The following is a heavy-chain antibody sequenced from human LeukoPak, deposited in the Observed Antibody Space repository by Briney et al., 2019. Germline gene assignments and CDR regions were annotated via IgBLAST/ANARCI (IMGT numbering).Heavy chain of an antibody. Sequence: ASVTVSCKASAGTFSSYAIRWVRQAHGQGLEWKGGIIPIFGTANYAQKFQGRVTITTDVSTSTAYMELSSLRSEDTAVYYCARDLPKYSSSLAVGAFDIWGQGTMVTVSS. D-gene: IGHD6-6*01. J-gene: IGHJ3*02. CDR3: ARDLPKYSSSLAVGAFDI. V-gene: IGHV1-69*05. CDR1: AGTFSSYA. CDR2: IIPIFGTA.